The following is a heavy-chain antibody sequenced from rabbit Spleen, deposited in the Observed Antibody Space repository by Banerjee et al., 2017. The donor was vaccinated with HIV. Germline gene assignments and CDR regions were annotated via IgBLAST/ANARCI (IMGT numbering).Heavy chain of an antibody. J-gene: IGHJ3*01. CDR1: GFSFSGTYY. D-gene: IGHD8-1*01. CDR2: IDIGSSGFT. Sequence: QEQLEESGGGLVQAEGSLTLACTASGFSFSGTYYMCWVRQAPGKGLEWIACIDIGSSGFTYFASWAKGRFTISKTSSTTVTLQMTSLTAADTATYFCARDTGSSFSSYGMDLWGQGTLVTVS. CDR3: ARDTGSSFSSYGMDL. V-gene: IGHV1S45*01.